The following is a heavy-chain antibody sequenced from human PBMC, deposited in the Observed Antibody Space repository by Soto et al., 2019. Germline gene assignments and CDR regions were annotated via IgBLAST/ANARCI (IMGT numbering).Heavy chain of an antibody. V-gene: IGHV1-8*01. Sequence: QVQLVQSGAEVKKPGASVKVSCKASGYTFTSYDINWVRQATGQGLEWMGWMNPNSGNTGYAQKFQVRVTMTRNTSISTAYMELSSLRSEDTAVYYCAILGIAVAGTNYWGQGTLVTVSS. CDR1: GYTFTSYD. J-gene: IGHJ4*02. CDR2: MNPNSGNT. CDR3: AILGIAVAGTNY. D-gene: IGHD6-19*01.